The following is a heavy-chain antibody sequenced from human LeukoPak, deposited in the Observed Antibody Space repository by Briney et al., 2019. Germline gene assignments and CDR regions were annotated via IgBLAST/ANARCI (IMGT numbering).Heavy chain of an antibody. V-gene: IGHV5-51*01. CDR1: GYPFKPYW. D-gene: IGHD6-19*01. J-gene: IGHJ4*02. CDR3: ARQQIDSSVRKYFDS. Sequence: GESLKISCKGSGYPFKPYWIGWVRQMPGKGLEWMGIIYPGDSDTRYSPSFQGQVTISADKSISTAYLQWSSLNASDTAIYYCARQQIDSSVRKYFDSWGQGTLVTVSS. CDR2: IYPGDSDT.